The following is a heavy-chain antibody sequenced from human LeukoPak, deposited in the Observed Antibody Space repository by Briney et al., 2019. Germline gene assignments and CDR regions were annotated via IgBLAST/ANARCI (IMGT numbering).Heavy chain of an antibody. CDR2: ISAYNGNT. Sequence: ASVKVSCKASGYTFTSYAMNWVRQAPGQGLEWMGWISAYNGNTNYAQKLQGRVTMTTDTSTSTAYMELRSLRSDDTAVYYCARAGQWLGNFDYWGQGTLVTVSS. J-gene: IGHJ4*02. CDR3: ARAGQWLGNFDY. CDR1: GYTFTSYA. V-gene: IGHV1-18*01. D-gene: IGHD6-19*01.